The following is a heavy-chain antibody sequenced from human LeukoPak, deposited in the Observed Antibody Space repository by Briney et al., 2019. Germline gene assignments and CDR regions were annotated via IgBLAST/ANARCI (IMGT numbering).Heavy chain of an antibody. V-gene: IGHV4-59*01. CDR2: IYYSGST. J-gene: IGHJ4*02. D-gene: IGHD6-19*01. Sequence: PSETLSLTCTVSGGSISSYYWIWIRQPPGKGLEWIGYIYYSGSTNYNPSLKSRVTISVDTSKNQFSLKLSSVTAADTAVYYCARDLSWLVFDYWGQGTLVTVSS. CDR3: ARDLSWLVFDY. CDR1: GGSISSYY.